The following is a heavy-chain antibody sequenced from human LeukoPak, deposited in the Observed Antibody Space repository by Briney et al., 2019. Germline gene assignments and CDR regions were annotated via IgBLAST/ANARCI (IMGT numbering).Heavy chain of an antibody. J-gene: IGHJ4*02. CDR2: IHPDGSEI. V-gene: IGHV3-7*01. Sequence: GGPLRLSCAATGFTFNSHWMGWVRQAPGKGLEWVANIHPDGSEIYYVDPVKGRFTISRDNAENSLYLQMNSLRAEDTAVYYCSRGGGLLDYWGQGTLVTVSS. D-gene: IGHD3-10*01. CDR1: GFTFNSHW. CDR3: SRGGGLLDY.